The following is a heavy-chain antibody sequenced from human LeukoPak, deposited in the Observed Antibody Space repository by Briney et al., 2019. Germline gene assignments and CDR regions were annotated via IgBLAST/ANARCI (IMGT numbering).Heavy chain of an antibody. CDR3: ARDYILTAYYANWFDP. V-gene: IGHV1-46*01. CDR2: INPSGGST. Sequence: ASVKVSCKASGYTFTSYYMHWVRQAPGQGLEWMGIINPSGGSTSYAQKFQGRVTMTRDTSISTAYMELSRLRSDDTAVYYCARDYILTAYYANWFDPWGQGTLVTVSS. CDR1: GYTFTSYY. J-gene: IGHJ5*02. D-gene: IGHD3-9*01.